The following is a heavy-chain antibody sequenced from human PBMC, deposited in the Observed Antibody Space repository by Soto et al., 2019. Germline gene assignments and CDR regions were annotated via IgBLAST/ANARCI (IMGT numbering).Heavy chain of an antibody. CDR3: AREKQMATIGIDAFDI. CDR2: IIPIFGTA. Sequence: QVQLVQSGAEVKKPGSSVKVSCKSSGGTFSSYAISWVRQSPGQGLEWMAGIIPIFGTANYGQKFQARVTITADESTSTAYTELSSLRSEDTAVYYCAREKQMATIGIDAFDIWGQGTMVTVSS. J-gene: IGHJ3*02. D-gene: IGHD5-12*01. V-gene: IGHV1-69*01. CDR1: GGTFSSYA.